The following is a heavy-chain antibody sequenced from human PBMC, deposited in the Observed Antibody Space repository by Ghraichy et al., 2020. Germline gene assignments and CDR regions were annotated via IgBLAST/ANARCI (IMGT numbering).Heavy chain of an antibody. J-gene: IGHJ4*02. Sequence: GGSLRLSCAASGFTFSSYAMSWVRQAPGKGLERVSAISGSGGSTYYADSVKGRFTISRDNSKNTLYLQMNSLRAEDTAVYYCAKDLRLDYYDSSGYGGEGDWGQGTLVTVSS. CDR3: AKDLRLDYYDSSGYGGEGD. CDR2: ISGSGGST. V-gene: IGHV3-23*01. D-gene: IGHD3-22*01. CDR1: GFTFSSYA.